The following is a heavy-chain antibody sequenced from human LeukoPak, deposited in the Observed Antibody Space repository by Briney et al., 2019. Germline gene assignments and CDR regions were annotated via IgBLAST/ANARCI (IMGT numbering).Heavy chain of an antibody. Sequence: ASVKVSCKASGYTFTVFYMHWVRQAPGQGLEWMGIFNPTYDIPIYAQTFEGRVTMTRDMSTSTVYMELSTLRSDDTAVYFCAKDPRNILTGDYDDFDIWGQGTMVIVSS. D-gene: IGHD3-9*01. V-gene: IGHV1-46*01. CDR3: AKDPRNILTGDYDDFDI. J-gene: IGHJ3*02. CDR1: GYTFTVFY. CDR2: FNPTYDIP.